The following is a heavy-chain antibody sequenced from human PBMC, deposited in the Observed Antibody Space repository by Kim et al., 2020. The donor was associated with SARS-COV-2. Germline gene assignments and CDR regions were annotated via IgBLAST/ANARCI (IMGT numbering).Heavy chain of an antibody. V-gene: IGHV3-21*01. D-gene: IGHD3-10*01. Sequence: YADSMKGRFTISRDNAQNSLYLQMDSLRAEDTAVYYCAREGVDVVQPFDYWGQGTLVTVSS. J-gene: IGHJ4*02. CDR3: AREGVDVVQPFDY.